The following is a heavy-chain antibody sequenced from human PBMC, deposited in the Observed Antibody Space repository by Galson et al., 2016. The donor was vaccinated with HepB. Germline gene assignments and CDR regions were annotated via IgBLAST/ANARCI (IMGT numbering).Heavy chain of an antibody. CDR3: AKDIRSVATSLDN. CDR2: ITWNSGTI. V-gene: IGHV3-9*01. D-gene: IGHD5-12*01. J-gene: IGHJ4*02. CDR1: GFIFDDYA. Sequence: SLRLSCAGSGFIFDDYAMHWVRQAPGKGLEWVSGITWNSGTIGYADSVKGRFTISRDNAKNSLYLQMNSLRGDDTALYYCAKDIRSVATSLDNWGQGTLVTVSS.